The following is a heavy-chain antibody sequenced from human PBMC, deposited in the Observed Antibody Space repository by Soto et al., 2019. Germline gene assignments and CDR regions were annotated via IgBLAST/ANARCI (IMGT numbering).Heavy chain of an antibody. J-gene: IGHJ4*02. D-gene: IGHD4-17*01. CDR3: ATGTRPDYGDYVLDY. CDR2: IKQDGSEK. V-gene: IGHV3-7*01. Sequence: GGSLRFSCAASGFTFSSYWMSWVRQAPGKGLEWVANIKQDGSEKYYVDSVKGRFTISRDNAKNSLYLQMNSLSAEDTAVYYCATGTRPDYGDYVLDYWGQGTLVTVSS. CDR1: GFTFSSYW.